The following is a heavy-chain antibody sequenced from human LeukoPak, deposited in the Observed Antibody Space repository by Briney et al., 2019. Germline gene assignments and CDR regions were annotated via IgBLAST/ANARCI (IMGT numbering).Heavy chain of an antibody. CDR2: IYYSGST. CDR3: ARSTWLLDK. J-gene: IGHJ4*02. Sequence: TSETLSLTCTVSGGSISPYYWSWIRQPPGKGLEWIGYIYYSGSTNYNPSLKSRVTISLDTSKNQFSLKLTSVTAADTAVYYCARSTWLLDKWGQGTLVTVSS. V-gene: IGHV4-59*01. D-gene: IGHD3-22*01. CDR1: GGSISPYY.